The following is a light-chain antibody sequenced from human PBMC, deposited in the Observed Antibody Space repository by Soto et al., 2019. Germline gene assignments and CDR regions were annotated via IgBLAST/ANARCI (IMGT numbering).Light chain of an antibody. Sequence: QSVLTQPPSASGSPGQSVTISCTGTSSDVGGYNYVSWYQQHPGKAPKLMIYEVSKRPSGVPDRFSGSKSGNTASLTVSGLQAEDEADYYCSSFAGINSPYVFGPGTKLTV. V-gene: IGLV2-8*01. CDR1: SSDVGGYNY. CDR3: SSFAGINSPYV. J-gene: IGLJ1*01. CDR2: EVS.